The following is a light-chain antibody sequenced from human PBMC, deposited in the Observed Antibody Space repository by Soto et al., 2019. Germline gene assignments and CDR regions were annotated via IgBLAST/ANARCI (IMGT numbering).Light chain of an antibody. CDR1: QYVGTR. J-gene: IGKJ1*01. V-gene: IGKV3-15*01. CDR3: QQFNNWPRT. Sequence: EIVLTQSPATLSSSPGETATLSCRASQYVGTRLAWYQHKPGQAPRLLIYDASTRATGIPARFSGSGSGTEFTLTISSLQSEDFAVYYCQQFNNWPRTFGQGTKVDIK. CDR2: DAS.